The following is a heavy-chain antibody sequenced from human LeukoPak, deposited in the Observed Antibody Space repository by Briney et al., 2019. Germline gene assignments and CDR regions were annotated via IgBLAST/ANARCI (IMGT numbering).Heavy chain of an antibody. Sequence: SETLSLTCAVYGGSFSGYYWSWIRQPPGKGLEWIGEINHSGSTNYNPSLKSRVTISVDTSKNQFSLKLSSVTAADTAVYYRAREVVVVAAPFYYYYGMDVWGQGTTVTVSS. CDR3: AREVVVVAAPFYYYYGMDV. CDR1: GGSFSGYY. D-gene: IGHD2-15*01. CDR2: INHSGST. J-gene: IGHJ6*02. V-gene: IGHV4-34*01.